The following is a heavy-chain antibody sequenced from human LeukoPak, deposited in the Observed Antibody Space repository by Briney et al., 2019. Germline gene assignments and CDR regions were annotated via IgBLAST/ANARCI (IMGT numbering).Heavy chain of an antibody. CDR3: ANFACCHYDSESGY. V-gene: IGHV3-23*01. CDR2: ISNSGGNI. J-gene: IGHJ4*02. Sequence: GGSLRLSCVASGFTFNNYAMSWVRQTPGRGLEWLSSISNSGGNIDYRNSVKGRFTISRDNSKNTPYLQMDSLGAEDTAVYYCANFACCHYDSESGYWGQGTLVTVSS. D-gene: IGHD3-22*01. CDR1: GFTFNNYA.